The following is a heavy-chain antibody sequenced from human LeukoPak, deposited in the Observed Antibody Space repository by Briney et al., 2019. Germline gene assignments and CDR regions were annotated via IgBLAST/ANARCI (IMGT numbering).Heavy chain of an antibody. D-gene: IGHD2-2*01. CDR1: GGSFSGYY. Sequence: SETLSLTCAVYGGSFSGYYWSWIRQPPGKGLEWIGEINHSGSTNYNPSLKSRVTISVDTSKNQFSLKLSSVTAADTAVYYCARGVLHCSSTSCRSYYMDVWCKGTTVTVSS. V-gene: IGHV4-34*01. CDR2: INHSGST. J-gene: IGHJ6*03. CDR3: ARGVLHCSSTSCRSYYMDV.